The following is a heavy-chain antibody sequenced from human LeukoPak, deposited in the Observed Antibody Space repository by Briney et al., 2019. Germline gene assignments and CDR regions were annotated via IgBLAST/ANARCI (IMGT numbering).Heavy chain of an antibody. CDR1: GVSFSWIW. Sequence: GGSLRLSCAASGVSFSWIWMHWVRQAPGKGLVWVSHINSDGTTTSFADSVRGRFTISRDNTQGMVYLQMNSLRAEDTAVYYCATDGSYGLTYWGQGTLVTVSS. J-gene: IGHJ4*02. D-gene: IGHD3-16*01. CDR3: ATDGSYGLTY. CDR2: INSDGTTT. V-gene: IGHV3-74*01.